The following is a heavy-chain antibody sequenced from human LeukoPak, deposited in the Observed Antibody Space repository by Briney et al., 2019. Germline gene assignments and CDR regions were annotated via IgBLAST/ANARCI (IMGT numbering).Heavy chain of an antibody. D-gene: IGHD3-22*01. Sequence: ASVKVSCKASGYTFTSYGISWVRQAPGQGLEWMGWISAYNGNTNYAQKLQGRVTMTTDTSTSTAYMELRSLRSDDTAVYFCARILDSVYYYDSSGSERAFDIWGQGTMVTVSS. J-gene: IGHJ3*02. CDR1: GYTFTSYG. V-gene: IGHV1-18*01. CDR2: ISAYNGNT. CDR3: ARILDSVYYYDSSGSERAFDI.